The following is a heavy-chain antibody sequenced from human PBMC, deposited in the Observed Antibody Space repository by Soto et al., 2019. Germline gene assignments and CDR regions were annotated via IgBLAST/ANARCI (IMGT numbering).Heavy chain of an antibody. CDR1: GFTFSIYA. CDR3: AKGVSQYTPLALFDY. V-gene: IGHV3-23*01. J-gene: IGHJ4*02. CDR2: VSGSDGRT. Sequence: GGSLRLSCAASGFTFSIYAMSCVHQAPGKGLEWVSTVSGSDGRTYSTDSVKGRFTISRDNSRNTAYLQMNSLRVEDTAVYYCAKGVSQYTPLALFDYWGRGTLVTVS. D-gene: IGHD5-18*01.